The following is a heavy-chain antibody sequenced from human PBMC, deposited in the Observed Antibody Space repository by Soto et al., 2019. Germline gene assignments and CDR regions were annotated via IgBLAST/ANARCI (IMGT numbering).Heavy chain of an antibody. J-gene: IGHJ5*02. D-gene: IGHD2-2*01. CDR3: ARASRYCSSTSCYVSGNNWFDP. CDR2: IWYDGSNK. V-gene: IGHV3-33*01. Sequence: QVQLVESGGGVVQPGRSLRLSCAASGFTFSSYGMHWVRQAPGKGLEWVAVIWYDGSNKYYADSVKGRFTISRDNSKKTLYLQMNSLRAEDTAVYYCARASRYCSSTSCYVSGNNWFDPWGQGTLVTVSS. CDR1: GFTFSSYG.